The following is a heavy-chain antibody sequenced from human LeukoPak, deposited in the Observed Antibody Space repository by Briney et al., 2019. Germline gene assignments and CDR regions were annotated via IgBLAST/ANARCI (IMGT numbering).Heavy chain of an antibody. CDR2: IKSKTDGGTT. CDR3: TTDQWLSCWVHHFDY. J-gene: IGHJ4*02. CDR1: GFTFSNAW. D-gene: IGHD6-19*01. V-gene: IGHV3-15*01. Sequence: PGGSLRLSCAASGFTFSNAWMSWVRQAPGKGLEWVGRIKSKTDGGTTDYAAPVKGRFTISRDDSKNTLYLQMNSLKTEDTAVYYCTTDQWLSCWVHHFDYWGQGTLVTVSS.